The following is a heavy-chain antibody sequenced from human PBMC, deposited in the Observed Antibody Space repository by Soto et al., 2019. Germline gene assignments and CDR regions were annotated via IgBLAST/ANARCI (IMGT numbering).Heavy chain of an antibody. V-gene: IGHV3-21*01. CDR3: ARDLVRNYYDSSGYPF. D-gene: IGHD3-22*01. Sequence: GGSLRLSCAASGFTFSSYSMNWVRQAPGKGLEWVSSISSSSSYIYYADSVKGRFTISRDNAKNSLYLQMNSLRAEDTAVYYCARDLVRNYYDSSGYPFWGQGTLVTVSS. CDR2: ISSSSSYI. J-gene: IGHJ4*02. CDR1: GFTFSSYS.